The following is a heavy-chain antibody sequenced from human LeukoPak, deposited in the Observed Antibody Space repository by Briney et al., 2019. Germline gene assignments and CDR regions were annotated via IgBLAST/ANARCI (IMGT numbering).Heavy chain of an antibody. V-gene: IGHV3-30-3*01. CDR2: ISYDGSNK. CDR1: GFTFSGYP. CDR3: ARPLIAVAGTLTYGMDV. J-gene: IGHJ6*02. D-gene: IGHD6-19*01. Sequence: GGSLRLSCAASGFTFSGYPIHWVRQAPGKGLEWVAVISYDGSNKYYADSVKGRFTISRGNSKNTLYLQMNSLRAEDTAVYYCARPLIAVAGTLTYGMDVWGQGTTVTVSS.